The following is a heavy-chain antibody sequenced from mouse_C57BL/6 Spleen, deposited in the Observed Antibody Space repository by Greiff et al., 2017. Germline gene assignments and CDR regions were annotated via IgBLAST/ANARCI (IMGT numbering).Heavy chain of an antibody. CDR3: ARGRYWYFDV. CDR2: ISDGGSYT. V-gene: IGHV5-4*01. Sequence: EVQGVESGGGLVKPGGSLKLSCAASGFTFSSYAMSWVRQTPEKRLEWVATISDGGSYTYYPDNVKGRFTISRDNAKNNLYLQMSHLKSEDTAMYYCARGRYWYFDVWGTGTTVTVSS. CDR1: GFTFSSYA. J-gene: IGHJ1*03.